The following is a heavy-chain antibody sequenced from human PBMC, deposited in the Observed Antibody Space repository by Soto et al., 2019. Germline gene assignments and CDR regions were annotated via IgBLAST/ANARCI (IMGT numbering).Heavy chain of an antibody. V-gene: IGHV4-38-2*01. CDR2: IYHSGST. CDR3: ARRRSSYFDRLLPYYFDY. Sequence: PSETLSLTCAVSGYSISSGYYWGWIRQPPGKGLERIGSIYHSGSTYYNPSLKSRVTISVDTSKNQFSLKLSSVTAADTAVYYCARRRSSYFDRLLPYYFDYWGQGTLVTVS. D-gene: IGHD3-9*01. J-gene: IGHJ4*02. CDR1: GYSISSGYY.